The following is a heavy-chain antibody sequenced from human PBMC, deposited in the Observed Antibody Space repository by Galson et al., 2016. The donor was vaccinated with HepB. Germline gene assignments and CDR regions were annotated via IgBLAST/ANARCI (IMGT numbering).Heavy chain of an antibody. D-gene: IGHD3-10*01. CDR3: AKDPYYYGSGSYLYFHY. CDR1: GFTFSRYG. V-gene: IGHV3-30*18. CDR2: ISYDGSNK. Sequence: SLRLSCAASGFTFSRYGMHWVRQAPGKGLEWVTFISYDGSNKYYADSVKGRLTISRDNSKNTLYLQMNSLRAEDTAVYYCAKDPYYYGSGSYLYFHYWGQGTLVTVSS. J-gene: IGHJ4*02.